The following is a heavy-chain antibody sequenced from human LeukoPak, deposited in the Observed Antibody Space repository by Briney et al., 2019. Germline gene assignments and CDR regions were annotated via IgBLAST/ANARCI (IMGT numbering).Heavy chain of an antibody. CDR2: ISGSGGST. V-gene: IGHV3-23*01. J-gene: IGHJ4*02. CDR3: AKVGGYCSGGSCQDY. Sequence: GGSLRLSCAASGFTFSSYAMSWVRQAPGKGLEWVSSISGSGGSTYYAGSVKGRFTISRDNSRNTLYLQMNSLRAEDTAVYYCAKVGGYCSGGSCQDYWGQGTLVTVSS. D-gene: IGHD2-15*01. CDR1: GFTFSSYA.